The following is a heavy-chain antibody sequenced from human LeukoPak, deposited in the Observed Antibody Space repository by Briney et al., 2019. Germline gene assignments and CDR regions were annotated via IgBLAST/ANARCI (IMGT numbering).Heavy chain of an antibody. Sequence: GESLKISCKGSGYSFTSYWIGWVRQMPGKGLEWMGIIYPGDSDTSYSPSFQGQVTISAVKSISTAYLQWSSLKASDTAMYYCARRQIIEIAAAGTPWDYGMDVWGQGTTVTVSS. J-gene: IGHJ6*02. CDR1: GYSFTSYW. D-gene: IGHD6-13*01. CDR3: ARRQIIEIAAAGTPWDYGMDV. V-gene: IGHV5-51*01. CDR2: IYPGDSDT.